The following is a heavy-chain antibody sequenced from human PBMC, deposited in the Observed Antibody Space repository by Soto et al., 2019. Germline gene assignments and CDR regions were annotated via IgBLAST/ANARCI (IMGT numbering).Heavy chain of an antibody. D-gene: IGHD1-1*01. CDR3: AKVSTLERLRYSFYGMDV. V-gene: IGHV3-23*01. Sequence: PGGAPRLFCAASGITFRSHALRGGRQASGQGLEWVSAIRGSGGSTYYADSVKGRFTISRDNSKNTLYLQMNSLRAEDTAVYYCAKVSTLERLRYSFYGMDVWGQGTTVTVSS. CDR2: IRGSGGST. J-gene: IGHJ6*02. CDR1: GITFRSHA.